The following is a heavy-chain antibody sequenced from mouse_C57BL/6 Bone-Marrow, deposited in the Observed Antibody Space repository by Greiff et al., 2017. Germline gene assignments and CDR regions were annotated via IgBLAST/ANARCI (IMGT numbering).Heavy chain of an antibody. D-gene: IGHD1-1*01. CDR2: IYPRDGST. V-gene: IGHV1-85*01. J-gene: IGHJ1*03. CDR1: GYTFTSYD. CDR3: ARLECDGSSGDWYFDV. Sequence: VQLQQSGPELVKPGASVKLSCKASGYTFTSYDINWVKQRPGQGLEWIGWIYPRDGSTKYNEKFKGKATLTVDPSSSTAYMELHSLTSEDSAVYFCARLECDGSSGDWYFDVWGTGTTVTVSS.